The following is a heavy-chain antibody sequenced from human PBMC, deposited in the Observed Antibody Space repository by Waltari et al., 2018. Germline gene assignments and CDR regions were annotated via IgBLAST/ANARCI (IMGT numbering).Heavy chain of an antibody. Sequence: VQLVQSGAEVKKPGATVKISCKASGYTFTDYYMHWVRQAPGQGLEWMGGIIPIFGTSNYAQKFQGRVTITTDESTSTAYMELSSLRSEDTAVYYCATVDYGGTHYDSAFDIWGQGTMVTVSS. CDR3: ATVDYGGTHYDSAFDI. V-gene: IGHV1-69*05. D-gene: IGHD3-22*01. CDR2: IIPIFGTS. J-gene: IGHJ3*02. CDR1: GYTFTDYY.